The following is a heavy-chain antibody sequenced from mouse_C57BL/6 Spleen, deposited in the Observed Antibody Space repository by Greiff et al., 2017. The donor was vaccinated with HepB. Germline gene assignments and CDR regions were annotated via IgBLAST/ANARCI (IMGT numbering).Heavy chain of an antibody. V-gene: IGHV1-80*01. Sequence: QVQLQQSGAELVKPGASVKISCKASGYAFSSYWMNWVKQRPGKGLEWIGQIYPGDGDTNYNGKFKGKATLTADKSSSTAYMQLSSLTSEDSAVYFCARWIDGYYVGWYFDVWGTGTTVTVSS. CDR2: IYPGDGDT. CDR1: GYAFSSYW. J-gene: IGHJ1*03. CDR3: ARWIDGYYVGWYFDV. D-gene: IGHD2-3*01.